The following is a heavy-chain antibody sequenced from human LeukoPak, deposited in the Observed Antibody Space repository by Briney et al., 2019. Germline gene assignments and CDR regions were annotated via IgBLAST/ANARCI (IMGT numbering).Heavy chain of an antibody. Sequence: ASVKVSCKASGYIFTNFGISWVRQARGQGLEWMGWISGYNGNTKYVQKLQDRVTMTTDTSTTTAYMELRSLTPDDTAVYYCAKDMRAAAGWGRLNWFDPWGQGTLVTVSS. J-gene: IGHJ5*02. CDR3: AKDMRAAAGWGRLNWFDP. CDR1: GYIFTNFG. D-gene: IGHD6-13*01. V-gene: IGHV1-18*01. CDR2: ISGYNGNT.